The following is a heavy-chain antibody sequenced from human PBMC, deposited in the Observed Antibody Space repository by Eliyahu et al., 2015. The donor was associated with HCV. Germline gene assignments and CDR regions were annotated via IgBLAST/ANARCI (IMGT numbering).Heavy chain of an antibody. D-gene: IGHD6-13*01. Sequence: QVQLVQSGAEVKKPGSSVKVSCKASGGTFSSYAISGVRQAPGQGLXWMGGIIPIFGTANYAQKFQGRVTITADESTSTAYMELSSLRSEDTAVYYCARSISIAAAGEQIYRLDYYYYYYMDVWGKGTTVTVSS. CDR3: ARSISIAAAGEQIYRLDYYYYYYMDV. V-gene: IGHV1-69*01. CDR2: IIPIFGTA. J-gene: IGHJ6*03. CDR1: GGTFSSYA.